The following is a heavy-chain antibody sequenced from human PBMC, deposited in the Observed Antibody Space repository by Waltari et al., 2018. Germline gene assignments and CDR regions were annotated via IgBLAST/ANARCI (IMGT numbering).Heavy chain of an antibody. J-gene: IGHJ5*02. Sequence: QVQLVQSGAEVKKPGASVKVSCKVSGYTLTELSRHWVRQAPGKGLEWMGGCDPEDGETIYEQKFQGRVTMTEDTSTDTAYMELSSLRSEDTAVYYCATVQGGITGTTYWFDPWGQGTLVTVSS. CDR2: CDPEDGET. V-gene: IGHV1-24*01. CDR1: GYTLTELS. CDR3: ATVQGGITGTTYWFDP. D-gene: IGHD1-7*01.